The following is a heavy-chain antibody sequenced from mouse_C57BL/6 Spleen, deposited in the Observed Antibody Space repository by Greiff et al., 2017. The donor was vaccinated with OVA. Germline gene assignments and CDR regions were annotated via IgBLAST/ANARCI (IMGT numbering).Heavy chain of an antibody. J-gene: IGHJ4*01. D-gene: IGHD2-3*01. CDR2: ISSGGSYT. Sequence: EVKLVESGGDLVKPGGSLKLSCAASGFTFSSYGMSWVRQTPDKRLEWVATISSGGSYTYYPDSVKGRFTISRDNAKNTLYLQMSSLKSEDTAIYYCARLDGYYYAMDYWGQGTSVTVSS. CDR3: ARLDGYYYAMDY. V-gene: IGHV5-6*01. CDR1: GFTFSSYG.